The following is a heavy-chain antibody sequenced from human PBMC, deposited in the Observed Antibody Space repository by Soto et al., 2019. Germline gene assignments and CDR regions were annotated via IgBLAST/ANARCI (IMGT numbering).Heavy chain of an antibody. Sequence: QVPLVESGGGVVQPGRSLRLSCAASGFTFSSYGMHWVRQAPRKGLEWVAVIWYDGSNKYYADSVKGRFTISRDNSRNTLYLQMNSLRAEDTAVYYCARDGYCSGGSCYSVPVFDYWGQGTLVTVSS. CDR2: IWYDGSNK. CDR3: ARDGYCSGGSCYSVPVFDY. J-gene: IGHJ4*02. CDR1: GFTFSSYG. D-gene: IGHD2-15*01. V-gene: IGHV3-33*01.